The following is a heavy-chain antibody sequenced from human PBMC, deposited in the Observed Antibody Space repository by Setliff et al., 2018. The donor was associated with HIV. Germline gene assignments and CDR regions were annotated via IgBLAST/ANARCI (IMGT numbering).Heavy chain of an antibody. V-gene: IGHV4-34*01. CDR2: INHSGST. Sequence: PSETLSLTCAVYGGSFSGYYWSWIRQPPGKGLEWIGEINHSGSTNYNPSLKGRVTISVDTSKNQFSLKLSSVTAADTAVYYCARASSGYYSRFDYWGQGTLVTVSS. J-gene: IGHJ4*02. CDR3: ARASSGYYSRFDY. D-gene: IGHD3-22*01. CDR1: GGSFSGYY.